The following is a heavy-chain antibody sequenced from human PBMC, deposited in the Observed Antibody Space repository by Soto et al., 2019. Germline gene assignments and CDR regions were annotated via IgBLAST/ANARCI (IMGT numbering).Heavy chain of an antibody. Sequence: GGSLRLSCAASGFTFSSYGMHWVRQAPGKGLEWVAVIWYDGSNKYYADSVKGRFTISRDNSKNTLYLQMNSLRAEDTAVYYCARDLLTVTRYYFDYWGQGTLVTVSS. V-gene: IGHV3-33*01. CDR2: IWYDGSNK. CDR1: GFTFSSYG. CDR3: ARDLLTVTRYYFDY. J-gene: IGHJ4*02. D-gene: IGHD4-4*01.